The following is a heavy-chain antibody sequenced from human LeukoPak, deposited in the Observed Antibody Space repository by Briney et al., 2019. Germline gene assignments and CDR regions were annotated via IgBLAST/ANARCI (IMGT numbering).Heavy chain of an antibody. J-gene: IGHJ4*02. CDR3: TRVPDSSGWYYFDY. V-gene: IGHV3-49*04. Sequence: GGSLRLSCTASGFTFCDYAMSWVRQAPGKGLEGVGCIRRKAYGGTTEYAGSVKGRFTISRDDSTRIAYLQMNSLKTEDTAVYYCTRVPDSSGWYYFDYWGQGTLVTVSS. CDR1: GFTFCDYA. D-gene: IGHD6-19*01. CDR2: IRRKAYGGTT.